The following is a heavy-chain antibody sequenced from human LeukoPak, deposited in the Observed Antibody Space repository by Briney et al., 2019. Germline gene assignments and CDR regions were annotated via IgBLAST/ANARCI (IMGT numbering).Heavy chain of an antibody. D-gene: IGHD3-22*01. Sequence: PGRSLSLSCTASGFTFRDHAMSWVRQAPGKGLEWVGFIRSKTYRGAAEYATSLEGRFTISRDDSKGIAYLQANSPKTEDTAVYYCTSIYDTSAYYHSGIDYWGQGTLVTVSS. CDR1: GFTFRDHA. CDR3: TSIYDTSAYYHSGIDY. V-gene: IGHV3-49*04. J-gene: IGHJ4*02. CDR2: IRSKTYRGAA.